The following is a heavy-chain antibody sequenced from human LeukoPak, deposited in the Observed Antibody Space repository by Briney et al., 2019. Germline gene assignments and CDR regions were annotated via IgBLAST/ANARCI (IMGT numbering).Heavy chain of an antibody. J-gene: IGHJ6*03. CDR2: INPNSGGT. Sequence: ASVKVSCKASGYTFTGYYMHWVRQAPGQGLEWMGWINPNSGGTNYAQKFQGRVTMTRDTSISTAYMELSRLRSDDTAVNYCARDLSVAGKPHYYYYMDVWGKGTTVTISS. CDR3: ARDLSVAGKPHYYYYMDV. CDR1: GYTFTGYY. D-gene: IGHD6-19*01. V-gene: IGHV1-2*02.